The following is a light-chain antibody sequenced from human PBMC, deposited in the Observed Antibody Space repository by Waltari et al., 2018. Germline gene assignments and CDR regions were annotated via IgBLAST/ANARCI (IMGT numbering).Light chain of an antibody. Sequence: QVVLTQSPSASASLGASVKLTCTLSSRHSRYAIDWHQQQPEKGPRYLMKVSSAGSHQKGDGIPDRFSGSSSGTERYLTISSVQSEDEADYYCQTWDTGTHVVFGGGTKLTVL. CDR2: VSSAGSH. V-gene: IGLV4-69*01. CDR3: QTWDTGTHVV. CDR1: SRHSRYA. J-gene: IGLJ2*01.